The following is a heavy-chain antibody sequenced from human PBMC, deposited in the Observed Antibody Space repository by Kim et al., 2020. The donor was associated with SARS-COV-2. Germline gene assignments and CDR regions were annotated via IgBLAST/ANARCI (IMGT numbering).Heavy chain of an antibody. CDR2: IYYSGST. CDR3: ARSRDTPQWLPFDY. V-gene: IGHV4-61*01. CDR1: GGSVSSGSYY. J-gene: IGHJ4*02. D-gene: IGHD6-19*01. Sequence: SETLSLTCTVSGGSVSSGSYYWSWIRQPPGKGLEWIGYIYYSGSTNYNPSLKSRVTISVDTSKNQFSLKLSSVTAADTAVYYCARSRDTPQWLPFDYWGQGTLVTVSS.